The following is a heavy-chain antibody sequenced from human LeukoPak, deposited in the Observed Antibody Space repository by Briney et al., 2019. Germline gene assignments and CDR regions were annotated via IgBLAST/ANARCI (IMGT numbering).Heavy chain of an antibody. Sequence: SETLSLTCAVYGETFSGYYWTWIRQPPGKGLQWIGDINQSGSTNYNPSLKSRVSVSADTSKNQFSLKMTSVTAADTAVYYCARAQETVAIDYWGQGTLVTVSS. CDR1: GETFSGYY. J-gene: IGHJ4*02. CDR2: INQSGST. V-gene: IGHV4-34*01. CDR3: ARAQETVAIDY. D-gene: IGHD5-12*01.